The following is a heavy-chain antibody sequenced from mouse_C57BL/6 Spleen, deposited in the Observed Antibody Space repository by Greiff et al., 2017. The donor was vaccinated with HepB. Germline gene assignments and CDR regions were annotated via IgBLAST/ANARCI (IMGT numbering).Heavy chain of an antibody. V-gene: IGHV1-53*01. CDR3: AREEYGPYYFDY. CDR1: GYTFTSYW. D-gene: IGHD2-10*02. CDR2: INPSNGGT. Sequence: VQLQQPGTELVRPGASVKLSCKASGYTFTSYWMHWVKQRPGQGLEWIGNINPSNGGTNYNEKFKSKATLTVDKSSSTAYMQLSSLTSEDSAVDYCAREEYGPYYFDYWGQGTTLTVSS. J-gene: IGHJ2*01.